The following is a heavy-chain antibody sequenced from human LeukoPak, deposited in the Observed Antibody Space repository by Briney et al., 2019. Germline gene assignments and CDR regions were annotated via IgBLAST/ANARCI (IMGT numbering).Heavy chain of an antibody. CDR3: ARGGPYYYDSSGYYAFDY. Sequence: ALVKVSCKASGYTFTGYYMHWVRQAPGQGLEWMGWINPNSGGTNYAQKFQGRVTMTRDTSISTAYMELSRLRSDDTAVYYCARGGPYYYDSSGYYAFDYWGQGTLVTVSS. CDR1: GYTFTGYY. J-gene: IGHJ4*02. V-gene: IGHV1-2*02. D-gene: IGHD3-22*01. CDR2: INPNSGGT.